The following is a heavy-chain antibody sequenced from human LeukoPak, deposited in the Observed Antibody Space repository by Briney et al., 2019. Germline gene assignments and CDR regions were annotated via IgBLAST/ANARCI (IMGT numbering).Heavy chain of an antibody. CDR2: ISAYNGNT. CDR1: GYTFTSDG. V-gene: IGHV1-18*04. CDR3: ARVRIKAVTAT. D-gene: IGHD2-21*02. Sequence: GASVKVSCKASGYTFTSDGISWVRQAPGQGLEWMGRISAYNGNTNYAQKFQGRVTLATDTSTSTAYMELKSLRSDDTAVYYCARVRIKAVTATWGQGTLVTVSS. J-gene: IGHJ4*02.